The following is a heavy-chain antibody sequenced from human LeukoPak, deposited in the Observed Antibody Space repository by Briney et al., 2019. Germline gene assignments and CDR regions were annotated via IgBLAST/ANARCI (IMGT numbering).Heavy chain of an antibody. V-gene: IGHV4-34*01. CDR2: INHSGST. Sequence: PSETLSLTCAVYGGSFSGYYWSWLRQPPGKGLEWIGEINHSGSTNYNPSLKSRVTISVDTSKNQFSLKLSSVTAADTAVYYCARGDWELGFDYWGQGTLVTVSS. D-gene: IGHD7-27*01. CDR1: GGSFSGYY. CDR3: ARGDWELGFDY. J-gene: IGHJ4*02.